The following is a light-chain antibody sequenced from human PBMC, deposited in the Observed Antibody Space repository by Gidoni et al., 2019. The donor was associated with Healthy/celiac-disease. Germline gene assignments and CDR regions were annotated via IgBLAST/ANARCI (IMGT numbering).Light chain of an antibody. CDR3: QQSYSSPWT. CDR2: GAS. Sequence: DIQMTQSPSSLSASVGDRVTITCRASQSISSYLNWYQQKPGKAPKPLIYGASSLQSGVPSRFSGSGSGTDFTLTISSLQPEDFATYYCQQSYSSPWTFGQGTKVEIK. CDR1: QSISSY. J-gene: IGKJ1*01. V-gene: IGKV1-39*01.